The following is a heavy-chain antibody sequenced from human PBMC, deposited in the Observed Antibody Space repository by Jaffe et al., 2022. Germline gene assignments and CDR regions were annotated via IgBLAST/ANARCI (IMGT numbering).Heavy chain of an antibody. J-gene: IGHJ4*02. CDR2: IKQDGSEK. D-gene: IGHD3-16*02. CDR1: GFTFSSYW. V-gene: IGHV3-7*01. Sequence: EVQLVESGGGLVQPGGSLRLSCAASGFTFSSYWMSWVRQAPGKGLEWVANIKQDGSEKYYVDSVKGRFTISRDNAKNSLYLQMNSLRAEDTAVYYCARGRGDYIWGSYRYLDYWGQGTLVTVSS. CDR3: ARGRGDYIWGSYRYLDY.